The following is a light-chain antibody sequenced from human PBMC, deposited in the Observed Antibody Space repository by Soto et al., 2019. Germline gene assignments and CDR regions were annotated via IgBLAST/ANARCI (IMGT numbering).Light chain of an antibody. Sequence: QSALTQPASVSGSPGQSITISCTGTSRDVGGYNYVSWYQQHPGKPPKLMLYEVSNRPSGVSNRFSGSESGNSASLTITGLQAEDEADYYCVAYTGSSTLVVFGGGTKVTVL. CDR2: EVS. CDR1: SRDVGGYNY. J-gene: IGLJ2*01. V-gene: IGLV2-14*01. CDR3: VAYTGSSTLVV.